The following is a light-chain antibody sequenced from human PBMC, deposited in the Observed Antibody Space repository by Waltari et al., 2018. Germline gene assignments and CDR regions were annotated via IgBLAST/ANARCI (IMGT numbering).Light chain of an antibody. V-gene: IGKV3-20*01. CDR3: QQFGNSVVT. CDR1: QSVSSSY. Sequence: EAVLTQSPGTLSLSPGERVTLSCRASQSVSSSYLAGYQQKPGQAPRLLIYATSTGATGIPDRFSGSGSGTDFTLTISRLEPEDFAVYYCQQFGNSVVTFGGGAKVEIK. CDR2: ATS. J-gene: IGKJ4*01.